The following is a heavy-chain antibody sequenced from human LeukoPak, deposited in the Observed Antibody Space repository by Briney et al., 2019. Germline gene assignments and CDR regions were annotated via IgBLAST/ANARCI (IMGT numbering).Heavy chain of an antibody. CDR3: ARAPGATMVRGLFDY. V-gene: IGHV1-18*01. Sequence: ASVKVSCKASGYTFTSYGISWVRQAPGQGLEWMGWISAYNGNTNYAQKLHGRVTMTTDTSTSTAYMELRSLRSDDTAVYYCARAPGATMVRGLFDYWGQGTLVTVSS. D-gene: IGHD3-10*01. J-gene: IGHJ4*02. CDR2: ISAYNGNT. CDR1: GYTFTSYG.